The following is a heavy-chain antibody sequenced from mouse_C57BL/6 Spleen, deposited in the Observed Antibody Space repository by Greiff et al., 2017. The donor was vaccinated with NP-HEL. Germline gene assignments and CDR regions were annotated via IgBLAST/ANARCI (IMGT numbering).Heavy chain of an antibody. V-gene: IGHV7-3*01. CDR3: ARLFLTGLSYFDY. Sequence: EVHLVESGGGLVQPGGSLSLSCAASGFTFTDYYMSWVRQPPGKALEWLGFIRNKANGYTTEYSASVKGRFTISRDNSQSTLYLHMNALRAEDSATYYCARLFLTGLSYFDYWGQGTTLTVSS. CDR2: IRNKANGYTT. J-gene: IGHJ2*01. CDR1: GFTFTDYY. D-gene: IGHD4-1*01.